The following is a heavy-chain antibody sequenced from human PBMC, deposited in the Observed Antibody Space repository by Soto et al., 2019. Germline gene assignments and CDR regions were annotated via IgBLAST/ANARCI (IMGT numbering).Heavy chain of an antibody. CDR3: ATCDRYSYGYGHLFPVGYGMDV. D-gene: IGHD5-18*01. Sequence: QVQLVQSGAEVKKPGSSVKVSCKASGGTFSSYAISWVRQAPGQGLEWMGGIIPIFGTANYAQKFQGRVTISADESTSTAYMELSSLRSEDTAVYYCATCDRYSYGYGHLFPVGYGMDVWGQGTTVTVSS. CDR1: GGTFSSYA. CDR2: IIPIFGTA. V-gene: IGHV1-69*01. J-gene: IGHJ6*02.